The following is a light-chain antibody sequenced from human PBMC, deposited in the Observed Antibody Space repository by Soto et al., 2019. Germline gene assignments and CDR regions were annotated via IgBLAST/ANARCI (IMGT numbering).Light chain of an antibody. CDR2: GAS. CDR1: QSVSSNF. J-gene: IGKJ5*01. V-gene: IGKV3-20*01. Sequence: EIVLTQSPGTLSLSPGERATLSCRASQSVSSNFLAWYQQKSGQAPRLLIYGASSRATGIPDRFTGSGSGTDFTLTLSRLEPEDFAAYYCQQYGSSPITFGQGTRLDIK. CDR3: QQYGSSPIT.